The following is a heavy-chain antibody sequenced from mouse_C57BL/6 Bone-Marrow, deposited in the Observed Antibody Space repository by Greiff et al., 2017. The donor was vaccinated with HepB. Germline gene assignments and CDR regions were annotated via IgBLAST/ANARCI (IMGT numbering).Heavy chain of an antibody. J-gene: IGHJ3*01. V-gene: IGHV5-2*01. CDR3: ARCIYDGYYYPFAV. CDR2: INSDGGST. CDR1: EYEFPSHD. Sequence: EVQGVESGGGLVQPGESLKLSCESNEYEFPSHDMSWVRKTPEKRLELVAAINSDGGSTYYPDTMERRFIISRGNTKNTLYLQMISLRSEDTAVYYCARCIYDGYYYPFAVWGQGTPVTVSA. D-gene: IGHD2-3*01.